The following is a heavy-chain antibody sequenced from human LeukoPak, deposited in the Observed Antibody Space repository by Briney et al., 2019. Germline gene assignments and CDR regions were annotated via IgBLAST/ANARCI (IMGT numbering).Heavy chain of an antibody. CDR2: IYSDGST. Sequence: GGSLRLSCAASGFTFSSNWMCWVRQAPGKGLEWVSVIYSDGSTYYADSVKGRFTISRDNSKNTLYLQMNSLRAEDTAVYYCARDRDYGSGSYSLHYDYWGQGTLVTVSS. CDR1: GFTFSSNW. CDR3: ARDRDYGSGSYSLHYDY. D-gene: IGHD3-10*01. V-gene: IGHV3-53*01. J-gene: IGHJ4*02.